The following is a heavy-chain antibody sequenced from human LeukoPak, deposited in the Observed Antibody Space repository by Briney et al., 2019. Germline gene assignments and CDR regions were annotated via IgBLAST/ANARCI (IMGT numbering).Heavy chain of an antibody. Sequence: GESLKISCKGSGYSFTSYWIGWVRQMPGKGLEWMGIIYPGDSDTTYSPSFQGQVTISADKSISTAYLQWSSLKASDTAMYYCARRSYCGGDCFHFQHWGQGTLVTVSS. V-gene: IGHV5-51*01. J-gene: IGHJ1*01. CDR3: ARRSYCGGDCFHFQH. D-gene: IGHD2-21*02. CDR2: IYPGDSDT. CDR1: GYSFTSYW.